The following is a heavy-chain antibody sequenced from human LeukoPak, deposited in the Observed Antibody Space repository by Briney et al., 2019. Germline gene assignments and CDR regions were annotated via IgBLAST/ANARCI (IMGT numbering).Heavy chain of an antibody. J-gene: IGHJ4*02. Sequence: GGSLRLSCVASGLNFNSRWMDWVRRAPGQGLEWVASIKEDGSETHYVDSVRGRFTISRDNDKNSLYLQMNNLRAEDTAVYYCARDGGWWRFDFWGQGALVTVSS. D-gene: IGHD2-8*02. CDR3: ARDGGWWRFDF. CDR1: GLNFNSRW. CDR2: IKEDGSET. V-gene: IGHV3-7*03.